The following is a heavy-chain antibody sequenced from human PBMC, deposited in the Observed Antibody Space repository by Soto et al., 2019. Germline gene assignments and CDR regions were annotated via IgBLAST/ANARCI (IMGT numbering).Heavy chain of an antibody. CDR2: ISCSGGAT. CDR3: ARTRTAFYRYYFDS. V-gene: IGHV3-23*01. D-gene: IGHD2-21*02. Sequence: GVPLTLSCSTSGLTLKDWAISWVRKAPGKGLEWVSGISCSGGATYYTDSVEGRFTISKDFSKNTVSLQMTGLRVDDTAVYYCARTRTAFYRYYFDSWGQGALVTVSS. CDR1: GLTLKDWA. J-gene: IGHJ4*02.